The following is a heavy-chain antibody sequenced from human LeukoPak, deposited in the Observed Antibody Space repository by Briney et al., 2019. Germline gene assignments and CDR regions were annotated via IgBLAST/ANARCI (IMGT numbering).Heavy chain of an antibody. Sequence: GGSLRLSCAASGITFGTYAMSWVRQAPGKRLECVSVISGGGGSTYYADSVKGRFTISRDNSKKTFYLQMSSLRAEDTAVYYCAKGHSDYGTGFDWWGQGTLVTVSS. D-gene: IGHD4-17*01. CDR3: AKGHSDYGTGFDW. J-gene: IGHJ4*02. CDR1: GITFGTYA. CDR2: ISGGGGST. V-gene: IGHV3-23*01.